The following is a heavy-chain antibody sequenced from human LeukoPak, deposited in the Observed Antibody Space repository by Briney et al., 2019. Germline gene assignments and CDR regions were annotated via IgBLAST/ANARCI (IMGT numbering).Heavy chain of an antibody. V-gene: IGHV3-74*01. CDR2: INTDGSST. CDR1: RFTLSSYW. D-gene: IGHD1-14*01. CDR3: ASRTGVY. J-gene: IGHJ4*02. Sequence: PGGSLRLSCAASRFTLSSYWMHWVRHAPGKGLVWVSRINTDGSSTNYADSVKGRFTISRDNAMNTLYLQMNNLRAEDTAVYYCASRTGVYWGQGTLVSVSS.